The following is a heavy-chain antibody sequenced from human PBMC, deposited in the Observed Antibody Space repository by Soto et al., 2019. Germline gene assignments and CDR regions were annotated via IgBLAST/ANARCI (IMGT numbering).Heavy chain of an antibody. CDR1: GFTFSTYG. Sequence: QVQLVESGGGVVQPGRSLRLSCAASGFTFSTYGMHWVRQAPGKGLEWVAVIWYAGSNKYYADSVKGRFTISRDNSKNTLYLQMNSLRAEDTAVYYCVRGTVHFDFWGQGTLVTVSS. V-gene: IGHV3-33*01. J-gene: IGHJ4*02. CDR2: IWYAGSNK. CDR3: VRGTVHFDF. D-gene: IGHD4-17*01.